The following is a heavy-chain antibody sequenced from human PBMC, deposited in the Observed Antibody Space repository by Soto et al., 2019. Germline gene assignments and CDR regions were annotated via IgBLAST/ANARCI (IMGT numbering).Heavy chain of an antibody. J-gene: IGHJ4*02. D-gene: IGHD1-20*01. CDR3: AHRLGGYTWIDGYFDY. CDR2: VYWDDDN. Sequence: QITLQESGPTLVNPTQTLTLTCSFSGFSLTTRPVGVGWIRQAPGKALEWLAFVYWDDDNRYSPSLKSRLTVIRDTSRNQVVLILTNLDPVDTATYYCAHRLGGYTWIDGYFDYWGQGTLVTVSS. CDR1: GFSLTTRPVG. V-gene: IGHV2-5*02.